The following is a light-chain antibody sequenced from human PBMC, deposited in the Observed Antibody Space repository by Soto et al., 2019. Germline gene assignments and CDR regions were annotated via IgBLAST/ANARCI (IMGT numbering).Light chain of an antibody. CDR1: QDVGSK. V-gene: IGKV3-15*01. J-gene: IGKJ5*01. CDR2: GAS. CDR3: QQYNNWPFS. Sequence: EVVLTQSPVTLSLTPGERATLSSRASQDVGSKLAWYQQTPGQAPRLLIYGASTRATGIPARFSGTGSETDFTLTISGLQSEDSAIYFCQQYNNWPFSFGQGTRLEIK.